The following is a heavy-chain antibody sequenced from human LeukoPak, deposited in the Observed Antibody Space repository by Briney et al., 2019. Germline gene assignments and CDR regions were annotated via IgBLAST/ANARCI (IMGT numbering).Heavy chain of an antibody. J-gene: IGHJ3*02. Sequence: GGSLRLSCAASGFTVSSNYMSWVRQAPGKGLEWVSLIYSDDSTYYTDSVKGRFTISRDTSKNTLYLQMNSLRAEDTAVYYCAREFDGGSYLSVGDAFDIWGQGTMVIVSS. V-gene: IGHV3-53*01. D-gene: IGHD1-26*01. CDR3: AREFDGGSYLSVGDAFDI. CDR2: IYSDDST. CDR1: GFTVSSNY.